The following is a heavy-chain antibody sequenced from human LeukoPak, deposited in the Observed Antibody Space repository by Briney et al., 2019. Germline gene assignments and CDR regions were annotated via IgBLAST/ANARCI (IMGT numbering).Heavy chain of an antibody. CDR1: GFTFSAYY. CDR3: ARGIAAAANYFDY. V-gene: IGHV3-11*05. D-gene: IGHD6-13*01. CDR2: ISTTSSYT. Sequence: GGSLRLSCAASGFTFSAYYMSWIRQAPGKGLEWVSYISTTSSYTNHADSVKGRFTISRDNAKNSLYLQMNSLRAEDTAVYYCARGIAAAANYFDYWGQGTLVTVPS. J-gene: IGHJ4*02.